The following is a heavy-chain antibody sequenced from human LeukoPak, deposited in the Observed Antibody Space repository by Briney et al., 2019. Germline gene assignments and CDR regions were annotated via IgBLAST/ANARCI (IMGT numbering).Heavy chain of an antibody. V-gene: IGHV3-66*01. CDR3: ARDPPAVSINTYA. Sequence: GGSLRLSCAASGFTFNNDAMSWVRQAPGKGLEWVSLIFSHGETSYADSVKGRFTISRDNSKNTLYLQMNGLRVEDTAVYYCARDPPAVSINTYAWGQGTLVTVSS. D-gene: IGHD2-8*01. CDR2: IFSHGET. J-gene: IGHJ4*02. CDR1: GFTFNNDA.